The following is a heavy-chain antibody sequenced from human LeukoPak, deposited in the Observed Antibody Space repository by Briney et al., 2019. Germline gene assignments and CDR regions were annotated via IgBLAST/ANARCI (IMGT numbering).Heavy chain of an antibody. CDR2: IYYSGST. CDR3: ARFFRWSSSWYIDY. D-gene: IGHD6-13*01. Sequence: SETLSLTCTVSGGSISSYYWSWIRQPPGKGLEWIGYIYYSGSTNYNPSLKSRVTISVDTSKNQFSLKLSSVTAADTAVYYCARFFRWSSSWYIDYWGQGTLVTVSS. J-gene: IGHJ4*02. CDR1: GGSISSYY. V-gene: IGHV4-59*08.